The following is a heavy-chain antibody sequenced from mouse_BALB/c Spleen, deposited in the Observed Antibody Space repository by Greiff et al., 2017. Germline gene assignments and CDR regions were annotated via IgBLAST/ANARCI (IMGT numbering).Heavy chain of an antibody. CDR2: IYYSGTI. D-gene: IGHD2-1*01. CDR1: GISITTGNYR. Sequence: VQLKESGPGLVKPSQTVSLTCTVTGISITTGNYRWSWIRQFPGNKLEWIGYIYYSGTITYNPSLTSRTTITRDTSKNQFFLEMNSLTAEDTATYYCARERGNSYAMDYWGQGTSVTVSS. V-gene: IGHV3-5*02. J-gene: IGHJ4*01. CDR3: ARERGNSYAMDY.